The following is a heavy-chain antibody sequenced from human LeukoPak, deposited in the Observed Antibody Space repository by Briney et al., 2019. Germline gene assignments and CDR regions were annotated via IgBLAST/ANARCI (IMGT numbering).Heavy chain of an antibody. V-gene: IGHV3-33*06. D-gene: IGHD4-11*01. CDR1: HFAFSHFG. J-gene: IGHJ4*02. Sequence: GESLRLSCVASHFAFSHFGMHWVRQAPGKGLEWVAVIWNDGSSQYYADSVKGRFTISRDNSQNTVYLQMNSLRVEDTAVYYCAKDAQRGFDHSNSLEKWGQGTLVIVSS. CDR3: AKDAQRGFDHSNSLEK. CDR2: IWNDGSSQ.